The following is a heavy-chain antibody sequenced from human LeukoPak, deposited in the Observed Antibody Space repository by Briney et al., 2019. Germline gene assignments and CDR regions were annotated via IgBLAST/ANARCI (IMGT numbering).Heavy chain of an antibody. CDR1: GYTFTGYY. CDR2: INPNSGGT. V-gene: IGHV1-2*06. CDR3: ARDCGYSYGHYYFDY. Sequence: GASVKVSCKASGYTFTGYYMHWVRQAPGQGLEWMGRINPNSGGTNYAQKFQGRVTMTRDTSISTAYMELSRLRSVDTAVYYCARDCGYSYGHYYFDYWGQGTLVTVSS. J-gene: IGHJ4*02. D-gene: IGHD5-18*01.